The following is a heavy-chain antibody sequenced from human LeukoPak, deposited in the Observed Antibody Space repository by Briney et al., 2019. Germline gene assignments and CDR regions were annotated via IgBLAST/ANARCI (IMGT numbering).Heavy chain of an antibody. CDR3: ARGRGYCSGGSCYSPTFDY. V-gene: IGHV4-34*01. Sequence: PSETLSLTCAVYGGSFGGYYWSWIRQPPGKGLEWIGEINHSGSTNYNPSLKSRVTISVDTSKNQFSLKLSSVTAADTAVYYCARGRGYCSGGSCYSPTFDYWGQGTLVTVSS. J-gene: IGHJ4*02. D-gene: IGHD2-15*01. CDR1: GGSFGGYY. CDR2: INHSGST.